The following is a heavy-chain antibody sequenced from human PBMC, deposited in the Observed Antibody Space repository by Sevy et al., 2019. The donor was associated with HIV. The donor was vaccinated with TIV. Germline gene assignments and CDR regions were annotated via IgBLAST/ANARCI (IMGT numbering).Heavy chain of an antibody. CDR2: IYYSGST. Sequence: SETLSLTCTVSGGSISSGDYYWSWIRQPPGKGLEWIGYIYYSGSTYYNPSLKSRVTVSVDTSKDQFSLMLSSVTAAQTAVYYCARAEWRQLWLEAGNWFDPWGQGTLVTVSS. CDR1: GGSISSGDYY. D-gene: IGHD5-18*01. J-gene: IGHJ5*02. V-gene: IGHV4-30-4*01. CDR3: ARAEWRQLWLEAGNWFDP.